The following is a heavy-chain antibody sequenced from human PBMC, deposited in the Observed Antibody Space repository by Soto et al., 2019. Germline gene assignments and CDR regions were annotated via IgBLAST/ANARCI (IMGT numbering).Heavy chain of an antibody. CDR2: INPKTGTT. Sequence: QVQLVHSGAEVKKPGASVKVSCKASGYTFTNYYIHWVRQAPGQGLEWVGLINPKTGTTNDAPKFQGRVTMTSDTSTSTAYMELSSLRIEDTALYYCARGDRGGSGSPASYYYSGLDVWGQGTTVTVS. V-gene: IGHV1-46*01. J-gene: IGHJ6*02. CDR1: GYTFTNYY. D-gene: IGHD3-10*01. CDR3: ARGDRGGSGSPASYYYSGLDV.